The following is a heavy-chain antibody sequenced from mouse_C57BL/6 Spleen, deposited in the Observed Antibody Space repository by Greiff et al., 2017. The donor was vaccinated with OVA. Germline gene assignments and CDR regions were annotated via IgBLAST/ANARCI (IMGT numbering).Heavy chain of an antibody. Sequence: VQLQQSGTVLARPGASVKMSCKTSGYTFTSYWMHWVKQRPGQGLEWIGAIYPGNSDTSYNQKFKGKAKLTAVTSASTAYMELSSLTNEDSAVYYGTRKGGYSNSYYFDYWGQGTTLTVSS. D-gene: IGHD2-5*01. V-gene: IGHV1-5*01. CDR3: TRKGGYSNSYYFDY. CDR2: IYPGNSDT. J-gene: IGHJ2*01. CDR1: GYTFTSYW.